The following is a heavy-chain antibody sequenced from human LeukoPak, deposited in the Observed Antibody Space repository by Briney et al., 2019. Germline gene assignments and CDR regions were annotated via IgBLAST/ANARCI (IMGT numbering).Heavy chain of an antibody. Sequence: SETLSLTCAVYGGSFSGYYWSWIRQPPGKGLEWIGEINHSGSTNYNPSLKSRVSISVDTSKNQFSLKLSSVTAADTAVYYCARGQATAFDYWGQGTLVTVSS. D-gene: IGHD5-24*01. CDR1: GGSFSGYY. CDR3: ARGQATAFDY. V-gene: IGHV4-34*01. J-gene: IGHJ4*02. CDR2: INHSGST.